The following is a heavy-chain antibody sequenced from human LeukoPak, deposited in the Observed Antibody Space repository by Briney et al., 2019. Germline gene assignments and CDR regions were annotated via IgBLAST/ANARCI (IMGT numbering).Heavy chain of an antibody. J-gene: IGHJ4*02. V-gene: IGHV4-39*01. D-gene: IGHD4-17*01. CDR2: IYYSGST. Sequence: SETLSLTCTVSGGSISSSSYYWGWIRQPPGKGLEWIGSIYYSGSTYYNPSLKSRVTISVDTSKNQFSLKLSSVTAADTAVYYCARREDGDYEDYWGQGTLVTVSS. CDR1: GGSISSSSYY. CDR3: ARREDGDYEDY.